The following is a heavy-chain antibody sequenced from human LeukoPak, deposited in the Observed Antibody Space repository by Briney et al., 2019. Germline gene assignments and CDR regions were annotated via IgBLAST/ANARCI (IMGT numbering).Heavy chain of an antibody. Sequence: GGSLRLSCAGSGFTFNNYAMHWVRQAPGKGLEWVAVISYDGSNKDYADSVRGRFTISRDYSKNTLYLQMNSLRAEDTAVYYCARSGIAARPLDYWGQGTLVTVSS. CDR2: ISYDGSNK. D-gene: IGHD6-6*01. V-gene: IGHV3-30*04. J-gene: IGHJ4*02. CDR1: GFTFNNYA. CDR3: ARSGIAARPLDY.